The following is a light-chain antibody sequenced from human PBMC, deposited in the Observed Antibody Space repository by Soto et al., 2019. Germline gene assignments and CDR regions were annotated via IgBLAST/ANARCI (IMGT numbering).Light chain of an antibody. CDR2: DAS. V-gene: IGKV3-11*01. CDR1: QTVSRY. J-gene: IGKJ4*01. CDR3: QQRTNGLT. Sequence: IGWTQYPATLSFSPGERSTLSCRASQTVSRYLAWYQQKPGQAPRLLIYDASKRATGIPARFSGSGFGTDFTLTISSLEPEDFAVYYCQQRTNGLTFGGGTKVDI.